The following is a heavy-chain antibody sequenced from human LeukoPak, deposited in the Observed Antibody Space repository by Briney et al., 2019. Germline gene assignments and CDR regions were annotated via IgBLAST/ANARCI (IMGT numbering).Heavy chain of an antibody. J-gene: IGHJ5*02. D-gene: IGHD6-13*01. CDR2: INPSGGST. Sequence: GASVKVSCKASEYTFTSFYIHWVRQAPGQGLEWMGIINPSGGSTSYAQKFQGRVAMTRDTSTSTVYVDLSGLISEDTAMYYCARAVAAARSRDWFDPWGQGTLVTVSS. V-gene: IGHV1-46*01. CDR3: ARAVAAARSRDWFDP. CDR1: EYTFTSFY.